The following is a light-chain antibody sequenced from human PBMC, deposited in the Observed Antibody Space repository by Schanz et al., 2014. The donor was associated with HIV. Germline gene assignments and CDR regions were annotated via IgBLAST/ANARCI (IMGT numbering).Light chain of an antibody. CDR2: SGN. CDR3: AAWGDSLDGWV. Sequence: QSVLTQPPSASGTPGQRVTISCSGSSSNIGSNGVNWYQQFPGTAPKLLIYSGNQRPSGVPARFSGSKSGTSASLAISGLQSADEADYYCAAWGDSLDGWVFGGGTKLTVL. V-gene: IGLV1-44*01. CDR1: SSNIGSNG. J-gene: IGLJ3*02.